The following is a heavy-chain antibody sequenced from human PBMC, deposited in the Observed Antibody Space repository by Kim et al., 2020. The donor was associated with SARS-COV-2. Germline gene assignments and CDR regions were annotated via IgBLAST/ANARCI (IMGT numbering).Heavy chain of an antibody. CDR1: GGSISSSSYF. J-gene: IGHJ5*01. D-gene: IGHD3-10*01. Sequence: SETLSLTCTVSGGSISSSSYFWGWIRQPPGKGLEWIGSIYYVGSTYYNPSLRSGVTISVDTSENQFSLKLSSVTAADTAVYYCARSISMFRGGWFDSWGQGTLVTVSS. CDR3: ARSISMFRGGWFDS. CDR2: IYYVGST. V-gene: IGHV4-39*01.